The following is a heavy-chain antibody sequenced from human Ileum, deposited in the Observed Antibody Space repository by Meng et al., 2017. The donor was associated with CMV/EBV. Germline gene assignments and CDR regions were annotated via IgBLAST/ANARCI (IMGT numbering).Heavy chain of an antibody. D-gene: IGHD3-22*01. J-gene: IGHJ4*02. Sequence: GSLRLSCTVSAGSASSGSYCWSWLRQPPGKGLEWIGYIYYSGSTNYNPSLKSRVTISVDTSKNQFSLKLSSVTAADTAVYYCARFPPRDMYYYDSSGDDYWGQGTLVTVSS. V-gene: IGHV4-61*01. CDR3: ARFPPRDMYYYDSSGDDY. CDR1: AGSASSGSYC. CDR2: IYYSGST.